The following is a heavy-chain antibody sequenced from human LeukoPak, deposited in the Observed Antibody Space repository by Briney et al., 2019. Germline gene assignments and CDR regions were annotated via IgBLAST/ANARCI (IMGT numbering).Heavy chain of an antibody. CDR3: ARDRDTYYYGSGSYQH. CDR2: IYYSGST. J-gene: IGHJ4*02. V-gene: IGHV4-39*07. CDR1: GGSISSSSYY. D-gene: IGHD3-10*01. Sequence: KPSETLSLTCAVSGGSISSSSYYWGWIRQPPGKGLEWIGSIYYSGSTYYNPSLKSRVTISVDTSKNQFSLKLSSVTAADTAVYYCARDRDTYYYGSGSYQHWGQGTLVTVSS.